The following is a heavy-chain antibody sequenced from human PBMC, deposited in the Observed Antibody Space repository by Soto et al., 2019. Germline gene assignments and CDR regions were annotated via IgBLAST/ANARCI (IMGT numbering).Heavy chain of an antibody. CDR2: INPNSGGT. CDR3: ASLGRYCSGGSCYLYYYYGMDV. Sequence: ASVTVSCKASGYTFTGYYMHWVRQAPGQALEWMGWINPNSGGTNHAQKFQGRVTMTRDTSISTAYMELSRLRSDDTAVYYCASLGRYCSGGSCYLYYYYGMDVWGQGTTVTVSS. V-gene: IGHV1-2*02. D-gene: IGHD2-15*01. J-gene: IGHJ6*02. CDR1: GYTFTGYY.